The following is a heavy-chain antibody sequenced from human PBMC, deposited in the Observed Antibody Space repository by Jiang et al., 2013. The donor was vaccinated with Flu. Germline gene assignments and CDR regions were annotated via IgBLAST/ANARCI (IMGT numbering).Heavy chain of an antibody. D-gene: IGHD3-16*01. CDR2: SKNKANNFTT. J-gene: IGHJ1*01. Sequence: QLVESGGGLVQPGGSLRLSCAASGFAFSDHYMDWVRQAPGKGLEWVGRSKNKANNFTTEYAASVKGRFTISRDDSNKSLYLKMNSLKTDDTAVYYCTRGRQFGHWGQGT. CDR3: TRGRQFGH. CDR1: GFAFSDHY. V-gene: IGHV3-72*01.